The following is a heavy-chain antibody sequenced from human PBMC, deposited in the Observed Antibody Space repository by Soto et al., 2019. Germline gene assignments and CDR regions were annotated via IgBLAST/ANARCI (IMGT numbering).Heavy chain of an antibody. D-gene: IGHD3-10*01. Sequence: SGPTLVNPTETLTLTCTVSGFSLSNARMGVSWIRQPPGKALEWLAHIFSNDEKSYSTSLKSRLTISKDTSKSQVVLTMTNMDPVDTATCYCARMGARGGYLWCLLDPWGKGTLVTVSS. V-gene: IGHV2-26*01. J-gene: IGHJ5*02. CDR1: GFSLSNARMG. CDR3: ARMGARGGYLWCLLDP. CDR2: IFSNDEK.